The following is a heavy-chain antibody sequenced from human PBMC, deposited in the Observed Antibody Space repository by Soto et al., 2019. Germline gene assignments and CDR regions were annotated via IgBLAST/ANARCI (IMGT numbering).Heavy chain of an antibody. V-gene: IGHV4-4*02. CDR2: IYHSGST. Sequence: QVQLQESGPGLVKPSGTLSLTCAVSGGSISSSNWWSWVRQPPGKGLEWIGAIYHSGSTNYNPSLKSRVTISVDKSKNQFSLKLSSVTAADTAVYYCARGSLVPYVTSIAAPIDYWGQGTLVTVSS. CDR1: GGSISSSNW. CDR3: ARGSLVPYVTSIAAPIDY. J-gene: IGHJ4*02. D-gene: IGHD6-6*01.